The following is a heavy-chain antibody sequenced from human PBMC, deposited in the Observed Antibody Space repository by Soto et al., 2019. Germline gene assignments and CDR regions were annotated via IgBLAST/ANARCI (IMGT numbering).Heavy chain of an antibody. Sequence: GGSLRLSCAASGFTFSSYSMNWVRQAPGKGLEWVSYISSSSSTIYYADSVKGRFTISRDNAKNSLYLQMNSLRAEDTAVYYCARENNLGYCSGGSCPTTDAFDIWGQGTMVTVSS. J-gene: IGHJ3*02. CDR2: ISSSSSTI. D-gene: IGHD2-15*01. CDR1: GFTFSSYS. CDR3: ARENNLGYCSGGSCPTTDAFDI. V-gene: IGHV3-48*01.